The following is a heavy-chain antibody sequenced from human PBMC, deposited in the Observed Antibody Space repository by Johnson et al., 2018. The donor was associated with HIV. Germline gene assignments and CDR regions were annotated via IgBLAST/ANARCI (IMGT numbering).Heavy chain of an antibody. J-gene: IGHJ3*01. D-gene: IGHD6-13*01. CDR2: ISYAGSNK. V-gene: IGHV3-33*05. CDR1: GFTFSSYG. CDR3: AKVAVATAAGGVALDV. Sequence: VQLVESGGGVVQPGGSLRLSCAASGFTFSSYGMHWVRQAPGKGLEWVAVISYAGSNKYYSDSLKGRFTISRDDSKNTLYLQMNSLRVEDTAVYHCAKVAVATAAGGVALDVWGPGTMVTVSS.